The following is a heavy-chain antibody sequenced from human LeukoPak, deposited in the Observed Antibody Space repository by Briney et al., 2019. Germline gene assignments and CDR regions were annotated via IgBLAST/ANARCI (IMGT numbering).Heavy chain of an antibody. V-gene: IGHV5-51*01. Sequence: GESLKISCKGSGYSFTSYWIGWVRQMPGKGLEWMGIIYPGDSDTRCSPSFQGQVTISADKSISTAYLQWSSLKASDTAMYYCVRPGVGYYDSSGDDAFDIWGQGTMVTVSS. D-gene: IGHD3-22*01. CDR1: GYSFTSYW. CDR2: IYPGDSDT. J-gene: IGHJ3*02. CDR3: VRPGVGYYDSSGDDAFDI.